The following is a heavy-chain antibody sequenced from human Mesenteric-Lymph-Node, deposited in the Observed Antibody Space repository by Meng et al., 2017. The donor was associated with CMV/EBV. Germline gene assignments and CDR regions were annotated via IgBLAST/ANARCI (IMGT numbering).Heavy chain of an antibody. Sequence: ASVKVSCKASGYTFTGYYMHWVRQAPGQGLEWMGWINPNSGGTNYAQKFQGRVTITTDESTSTAYMELSSLRSEDTAVYYCARAGIVVVPAAHRDYYYYGMDVWGQGTTVTVSS. J-gene: IGHJ6*02. D-gene: IGHD2-2*01. CDR1: GYTFTGYY. V-gene: IGHV1-2*02. CDR2: INPNSGGT. CDR3: ARAGIVVVPAAHRDYYYYGMDV.